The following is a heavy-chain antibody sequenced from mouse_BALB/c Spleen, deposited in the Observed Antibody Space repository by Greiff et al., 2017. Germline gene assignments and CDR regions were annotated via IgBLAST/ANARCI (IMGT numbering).Heavy chain of an antibody. CDR2: IYPGSGST. D-gene: IGHD2-4*01. CDR1: GYTFTSYW. Sequence: LQQPGSELVRPGASVKLSCKASGYTFTSYWMHWVKQRPGQGLEWIGNIYPGSGSTNYDEKFKSKATLTVDTSSSTAYMQLSSLTSEDSAVYYCTRGKLSYYDYDGRAMDYWGQGTSVTVSS. J-gene: IGHJ4*01. CDR3: TRGKLSYYDYDGRAMDY. V-gene: IGHV1S22*01.